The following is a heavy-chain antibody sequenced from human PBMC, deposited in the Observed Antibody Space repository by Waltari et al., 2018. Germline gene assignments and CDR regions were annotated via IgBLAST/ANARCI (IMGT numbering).Heavy chain of an antibody. CDR1: GDALKRGAHF. Sequence: QVQLQESGPSLVRPSETLSLTCSVPGDALKRGAHFWAWVRQPAKKGLEWIRRIYTNGDTHYNPSLQSRATISVDTSKNQISLNLRSLSAADTAVYYCARDRNYAEFYFDHWGPGILVTVSS. D-gene: IGHD1-7*01. J-gene: IGHJ4*02. V-gene: IGHV4-61*02. CDR3: ARDRNYAEFYFDH. CDR2: IYTNGDT.